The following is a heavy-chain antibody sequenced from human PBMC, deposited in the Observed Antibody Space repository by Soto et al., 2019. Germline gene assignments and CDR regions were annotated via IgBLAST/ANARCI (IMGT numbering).Heavy chain of an antibody. CDR2: IGTAGDT. D-gene: IGHD3-3*01. CDR3: ARDHWGGYDYYGMDV. CDR1: GFTFSSYD. J-gene: IGHJ6*02. Sequence: GGSLRLSCAASGFTFSSYDMHWVRQATGKGLEWVSAIGTAGDTYYPGSVKGRFTISRENAKNSLYLQMNSLRAGDTAVYYCARDHWGGYDYYGMDVWGQGTTVTVSS. V-gene: IGHV3-13*01.